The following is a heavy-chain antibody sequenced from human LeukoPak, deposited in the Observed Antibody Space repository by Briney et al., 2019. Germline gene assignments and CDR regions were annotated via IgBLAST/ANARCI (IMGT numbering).Heavy chain of an antibody. CDR3: ASDIVIFPRARTAFDI. CDR1: AVIFTSYP. CDR2: ISKHGVDK. D-gene: IGHD3/OR15-3a*01. J-gene: IGHJ3*02. V-gene: IGHV3-30-3*01. Sequence: PGGSLRLSCAASAVIFTSYPIHWVRLAPGKGLEWVALISKHGVDKYYADSVRGRFTISRDTSKNTVDLQMNNLRAEDTGVYYCASDIVIFPRARTAFDIWGPGTVVSVSS.